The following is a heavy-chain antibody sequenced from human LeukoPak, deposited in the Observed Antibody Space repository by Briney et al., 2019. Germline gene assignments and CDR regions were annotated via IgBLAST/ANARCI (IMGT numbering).Heavy chain of an antibody. D-gene: IGHD2-15*01. CDR2: ISYDGSNK. V-gene: IGHV3-30*01. CDR1: GFTFSSYA. CDR3: ARDLDIVVVVAATPGY. Sequence: GGSLRHSCAASGFTFSSYAMHWVRQAPGKGLEWVAVISYDGSNKYYADSVKGRFTISRDNSKNTLYLQMNSLRAEDTAVYYCARDLDIVVVVAATPGYWGQGTLVTVSS. J-gene: IGHJ4*02.